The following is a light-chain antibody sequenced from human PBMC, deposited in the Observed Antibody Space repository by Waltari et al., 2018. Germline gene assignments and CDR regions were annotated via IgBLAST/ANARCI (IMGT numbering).Light chain of an antibody. V-gene: IGKV3-15*01. CDR1: QSVSSN. Sequence: EIVMTQSPATLSVSPGEGATLSCRASQSVSSNLAWYQHKPGQAPRPLSYGASTRATGIPARFSGSGSGTEFTLTISSLQSEDFAFYYCQQYNNWPPEDTFGQGTKLEIK. CDR2: GAS. CDR3: QQYNNWPPEDT. J-gene: IGKJ2*01.